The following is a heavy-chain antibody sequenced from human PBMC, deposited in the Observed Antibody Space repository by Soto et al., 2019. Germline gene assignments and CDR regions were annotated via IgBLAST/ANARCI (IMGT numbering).Heavy chain of an antibody. J-gene: IGHJ4*01. V-gene: IGHV3-33*01. CDR2: IWFDGSNK. Sequence: GGSLRLSCAASGFTFSSYGMHWVRQAPGKGLEWVAVIWFDGSNKDYADSVKGRFAISRDHYKNTLYLQMNNLRAEDTAVYYCARDAYLGSGSYAFWGHGTLVTVSS. CDR1: GFTFSSYG. D-gene: IGHD3-10*01. CDR3: ARDAYLGSGSYAF.